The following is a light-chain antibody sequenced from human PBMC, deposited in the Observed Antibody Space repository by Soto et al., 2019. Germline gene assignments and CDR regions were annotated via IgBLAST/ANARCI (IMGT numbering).Light chain of an antibody. CDR2: DTS. CDR3: HHYGSSRT. CDR1: QSVTSRY. J-gene: IGKJ4*01. Sequence: EIVLTQSPGTLSLSPGERATLSCRASQSVTSRYLAWYQKKPGQAPRLLIYDTSNRATGIPDRFSGSGSGTDFTLTIIRLEPEDFAVYYCHHYGSSRTFGRGTKVEIK. V-gene: IGKV3-20*01.